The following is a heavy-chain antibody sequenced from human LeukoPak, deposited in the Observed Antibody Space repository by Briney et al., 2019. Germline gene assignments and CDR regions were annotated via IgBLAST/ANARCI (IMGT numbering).Heavy chain of an antibody. CDR2: IDPSDSYN. J-gene: IGHJ4*02. CDR3: ARGSSGFTDY. CDR1: GYIFTSFW. D-gene: IGHD6-19*01. Sequence: GESLKISCEGSGYIFTSFWITWVRQMPGKGLEWMGRIDPSDSYNNYSPSFQGHVTISADKSISTAYLQWSSLKASDTAVYYCARGSSGFTDYWGQGTLVTVSS. V-gene: IGHV5-10-1*01.